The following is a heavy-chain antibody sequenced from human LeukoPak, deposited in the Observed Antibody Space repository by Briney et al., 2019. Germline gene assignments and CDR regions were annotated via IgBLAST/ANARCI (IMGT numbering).Heavy chain of an antibody. CDR3: ARAPGVFGVVSYFDY. CDR2: IKQDGSEK. D-gene: IGHD3-3*01. Sequence: PGGSLRLSCAASGFTFSSYWMSWVRQAPGKGLEWVANIKQDGSEKYYVDSVKGRFTISRDNAKNSLYLQMNSLRAEDTAVYYCARAPGVFGVVSYFDYWGQGTLVTVSS. J-gene: IGHJ4*02. CDR1: GFTFSSYW. V-gene: IGHV3-7*01.